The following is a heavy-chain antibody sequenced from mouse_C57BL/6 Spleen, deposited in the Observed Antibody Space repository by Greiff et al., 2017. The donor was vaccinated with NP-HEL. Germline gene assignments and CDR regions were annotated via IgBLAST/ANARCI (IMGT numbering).Heavy chain of an antibody. CDR1: GYTFTSYW. CDR3: ARGGKMVTTEVYYAMDY. V-gene: IGHV1-7*01. D-gene: IGHD2-2*01. CDR2: INPSSGYT. Sequence: QVQLKESGAELAKPGASVKLSCKASGYTFTSYWMHWVKQRPGQGLEWIGYINPSSGYTKYNQKFKDKATLPADKSSSTAYMQLSSLTYEDSAVYYCARGGKMVTTEVYYAMDYWGQGTSVTVSS. J-gene: IGHJ4*01.